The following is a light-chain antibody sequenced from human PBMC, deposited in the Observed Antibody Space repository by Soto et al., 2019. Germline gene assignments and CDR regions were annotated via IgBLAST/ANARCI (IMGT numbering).Light chain of an antibody. Sequence: QSVLTQPPSASATPGQEVTMSCSGGGSNIGNYPDNWYQQLPGTAPKLLIYKDNERPSGVPDRFSGSKSGTSASLVISALLSEDEADYFCATWDARLDGPIFGGGTKLTVL. CDR3: ATWDARLDGPI. J-gene: IGLJ2*01. CDR1: GSNIGNYP. V-gene: IGLV1-44*01. CDR2: KDN.